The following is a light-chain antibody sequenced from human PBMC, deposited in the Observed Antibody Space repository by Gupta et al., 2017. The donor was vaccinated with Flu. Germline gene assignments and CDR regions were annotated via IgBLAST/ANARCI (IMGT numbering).Light chain of an antibody. V-gene: IGKV3-20*01. CDR2: AAT. J-gene: IGKJ4*01. CDR1: QSVTRSY. Sequence: ATLSSSPGERATPSGRRSQSVTRSYVCWYQQQPGQPPRLLIDAATSRTSGTPKRCSGGGSRKDFTPTSRRLQAEDVAYYYCQQYSSLPFTFGEGTKVEIK. CDR3: QQYSSLPFT.